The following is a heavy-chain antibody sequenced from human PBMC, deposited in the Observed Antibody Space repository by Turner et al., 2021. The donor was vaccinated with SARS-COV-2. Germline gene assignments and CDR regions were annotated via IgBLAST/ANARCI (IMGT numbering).Heavy chain of an antibody. Sequence: QVQLVESGGGLVKPGGSLRLSCAASGFTFSDYYMCWIRQAQGKGMEWVSFISSSGSTIYYADSVKGRFTISRDNAKNSLYLKMNSLRAEDTAVYYCARERGYYYDSSGYSPLAYWGQGTLVTVSS. D-gene: IGHD3-22*01. J-gene: IGHJ4*02. CDR1: GFTFSDYY. V-gene: IGHV3-11*01. CDR3: ARERGYYYDSSGYSPLAY. CDR2: ISSSGSTI.